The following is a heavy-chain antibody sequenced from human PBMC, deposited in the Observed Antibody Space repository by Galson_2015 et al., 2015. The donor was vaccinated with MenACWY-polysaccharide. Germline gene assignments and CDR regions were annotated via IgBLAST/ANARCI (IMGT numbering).Heavy chain of an antibody. CDR1: GFTFSNAW. J-gene: IGHJ3*02. V-gene: IGHV3-15*01. CDR3: TPGAGSYTMWTGGGFDI. CDR2: IRSKTDGGTT. Sequence: SLRLSCAASGFTFSNAWMNWVRQAPGKGLEWIGRIRSKTDGGTTDYAAPAKGRFTISRDDSTNTLYLQMNSLKTEDTAMYYCTPGAGSYTMWTGGGFDIWGQGTMVTVSS. D-gene: IGHD2-2*02.